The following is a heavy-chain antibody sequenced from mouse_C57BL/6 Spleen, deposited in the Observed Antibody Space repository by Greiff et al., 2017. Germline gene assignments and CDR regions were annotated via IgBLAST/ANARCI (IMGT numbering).Heavy chain of an antibody. J-gene: IGHJ3*01. CDR2: IYPGDGDT. CDR1: GYAFSSYW. V-gene: IGHV1-80*01. CDR3: ARINGSSYGFAY. D-gene: IGHD1-1*01. Sequence: LVASGAELVKPGASVKISCKASGYAFSSYWMNWVKQRPGKGLEWIGQIYPGDGDTNYNGKFKGKATLTADKSSSTAYMQLSSLTSEDSAVYFCARINGSSYGFAYWGQGTLVTVSA.